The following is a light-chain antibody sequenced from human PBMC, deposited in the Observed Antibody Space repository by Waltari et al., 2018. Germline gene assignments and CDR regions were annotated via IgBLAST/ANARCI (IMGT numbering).Light chain of an antibody. CDR1: KSVSSN. V-gene: IGKV3-15*01. CDR2: GAS. Sequence: EIVMTQSPATLSVSPGERATLSCRASKSVSSNLAWYQQKPGQAPRLLIYGASTRATGIPARFSGSGSGTEFTLTISSLQSEDFAVYYCQQYNNWPPWWTFGQGTKVEIK. J-gene: IGKJ1*01. CDR3: QQYNNWPPWWT.